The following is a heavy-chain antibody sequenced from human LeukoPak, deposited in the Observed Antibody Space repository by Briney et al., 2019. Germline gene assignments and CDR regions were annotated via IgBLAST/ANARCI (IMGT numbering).Heavy chain of an antibody. V-gene: IGHV4-34*01. Sequence: PSETLSLTCAVYGGSFSGYYWSWIRQPPGKGLEWIGEINHSGSTNYNPSLKSRVTISVDKSKNQFSLKLSSVTAADTAVYYCARVKHYDFWSGYGWFDPWGQGTLVTVSS. D-gene: IGHD3-3*01. CDR3: ARVKHYDFWSGYGWFDP. CDR2: INHSGST. J-gene: IGHJ5*02. CDR1: GGSFSGYY.